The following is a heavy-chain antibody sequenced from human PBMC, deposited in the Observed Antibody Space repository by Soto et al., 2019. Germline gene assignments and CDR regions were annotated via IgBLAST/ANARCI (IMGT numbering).Heavy chain of an antibody. CDR2: IHPSAGST. CDR3: ARDKVVLPSGWYYLDY. V-gene: IGHV1-46*01. CDR1: GYTFISYY. J-gene: IGHJ4*02. Sequence: ASVKVSCKASGYTFISYYMHWVRQAPGEGLEWMGIIHPSAGSTSYAQKFQGRVTMTRDTSTTTVYMELSSLRSEDTAMYYCARDKVVLPSGWYYLDYWGQGTLVTVSS. D-gene: IGHD2-2*01.